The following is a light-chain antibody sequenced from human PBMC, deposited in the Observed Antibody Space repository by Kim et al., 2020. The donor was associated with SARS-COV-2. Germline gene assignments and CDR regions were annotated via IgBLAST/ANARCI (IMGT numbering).Light chain of an antibody. CDR3: NSRDSNDNVV. Sequence: VALGQTVRITGQGDSLRTYYASWYQQKPGQAPLLLIYDKNIRTSGIPDRFSGSSSGNTASLTITAAQAEDEADYYCNSRDSNDNVVFGGGTQLTVL. V-gene: IGLV3-19*01. CDR1: SLRTYY. J-gene: IGLJ2*01. CDR2: DKN.